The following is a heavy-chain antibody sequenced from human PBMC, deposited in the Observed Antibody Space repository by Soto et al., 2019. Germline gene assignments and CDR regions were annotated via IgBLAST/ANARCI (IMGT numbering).Heavy chain of an antibody. Sequence: SETLSLTCAVYGGSFSGYYWSWIRQPPGKGLEWIGEINHSGSTNYNPSLKSRVTISVDTSKNQFSLKLSSVTAADTAVYYCVSGSANPGGPLFDYWGQGTLVTGSS. CDR3: VSGSANPGGPLFDY. CDR2: INHSGST. CDR1: GGSFSGYY. J-gene: IGHJ4*02. D-gene: IGHD3-10*01. V-gene: IGHV4-34*01.